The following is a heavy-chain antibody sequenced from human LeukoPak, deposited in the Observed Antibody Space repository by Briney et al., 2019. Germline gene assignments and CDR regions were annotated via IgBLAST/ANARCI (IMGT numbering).Heavy chain of an antibody. D-gene: IGHD4-23*01. Sequence: GGSLRLSCAASGFTFSSYVMHWVRQAPGKGLEWVANTKQDGSDKYYVDSVKGRFTISRDNAKNSLYLQMNSLRAEDTAVYYCARDITSGYGGKSGYWGQGTLVTVSS. CDR3: ARDITSGYGGKSGY. CDR2: TKQDGSDK. V-gene: IGHV3-7*01. CDR1: GFTFSSYV. J-gene: IGHJ4*02.